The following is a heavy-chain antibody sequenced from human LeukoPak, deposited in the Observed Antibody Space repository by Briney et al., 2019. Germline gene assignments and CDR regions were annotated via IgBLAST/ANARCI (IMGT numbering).Heavy chain of an antibody. V-gene: IGHV3-23*01. D-gene: IGHD6-13*01. J-gene: IGHJ3*02. CDR1: GFAFIDYA. CDR2: ITDSGGAT. CDR3: AKAYTRSWYAAFDI. Sequence: PGGSLRLSCAASGFAFIDYAISWVRQAPGKGLEWVSAITDSGGATYYADSVKGRFTISRDNSKNTLYLQMNSLRGDDTAIYYCAKAYTRSWYAAFDIWGQGTMVTISS.